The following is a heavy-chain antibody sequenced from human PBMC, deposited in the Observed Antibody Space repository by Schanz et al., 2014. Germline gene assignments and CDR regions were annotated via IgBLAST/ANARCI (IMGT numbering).Heavy chain of an antibody. J-gene: IGHJ6*02. CDR1: GYTFSSNA. CDR2: TSHDGSFT. V-gene: IGHV3-23*01. CDR3: RLWFGELYYGMDV. D-gene: IGHD3-10*01. Sequence: VQLLESGGGLVQPGGSLRLSCAASGYTFSSNAMSWVRQDPGKGLEWVSRTSHDGSFTTFADSVKGRFTISRDNAKNALYLQMNSLRAEDTAVYYCRLWFGELYYGMDVWGRGTTVTVSS.